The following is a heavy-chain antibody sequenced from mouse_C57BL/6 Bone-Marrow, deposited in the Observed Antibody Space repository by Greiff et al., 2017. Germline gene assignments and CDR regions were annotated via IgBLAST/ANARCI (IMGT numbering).Heavy chain of an antibody. J-gene: IGHJ4*01. CDR1: GFNIKNTY. V-gene: IGHV14-3*01. CDR2: IDPANGNT. Sequence: EVKLQASVAELVRPGASVKLSCTASGFNIKNTYMHWVKQRPEQGLEWIGWIDPANGNTKYAPKFQGTATITAAPSSNTPYLPLTSLTSEDSAIYYCAGYAMDYWGQGTSVTVSS. CDR3: AGYAMDY.